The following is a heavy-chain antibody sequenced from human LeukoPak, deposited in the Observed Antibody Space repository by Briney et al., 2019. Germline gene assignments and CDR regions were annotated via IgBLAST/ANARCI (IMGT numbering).Heavy chain of an antibody. CDR1: GGSFSGYY. CDR3: ARSLAAAGTIDY. CDR2: INHSGGT. J-gene: IGHJ4*02. Sequence: SETLSLTCAVYGGSFSGYYWSWIRQPPGKGLEWIGEINHSGGTNYNPSLKSRVTISVDASKNQFSLKLSSVTAADTAVYYCARSLAAAGTIDYWGQGTLVTVSS. D-gene: IGHD6-13*01. V-gene: IGHV4-34*01.